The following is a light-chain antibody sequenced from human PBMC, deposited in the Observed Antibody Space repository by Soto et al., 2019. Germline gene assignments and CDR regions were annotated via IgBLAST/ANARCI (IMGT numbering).Light chain of an antibody. CDR2: DVS. CDR1: QSISRW. V-gene: IGKV1-5*01. CDR3: QQCNTFWT. Sequence: DIQMTQSPSTLSASVGARVPITCRASQSISRWLAWYQQKPGKAPKLLIYDVSSFESGVPSRFSGSGSGTEFTLTISSLQPDDFATYYCQQCNTFWTFGQGTKVDIK. J-gene: IGKJ1*01.